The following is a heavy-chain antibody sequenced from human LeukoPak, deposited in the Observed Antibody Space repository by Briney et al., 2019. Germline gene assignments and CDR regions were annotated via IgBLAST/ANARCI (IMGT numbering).Heavy chain of an antibody. CDR1: GYTFTGYY. CDR3: ATNPAATRGFDN. D-gene: IGHD2-2*01. Sequence: GASVKVSCKASGYTFTGYYMHWVRQATGQGLEWMGWMNPNSGNTGYAQKFQGRVTITRNISISTAYMELSSLRSEDTAVYYCATNPAATRGFDNWGQGTLVTVSS. J-gene: IGHJ4*02. CDR2: MNPNSGNT. V-gene: IGHV1-8*03.